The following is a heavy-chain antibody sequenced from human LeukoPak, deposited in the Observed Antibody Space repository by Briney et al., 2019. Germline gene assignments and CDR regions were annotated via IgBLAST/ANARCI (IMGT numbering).Heavy chain of an antibody. CDR1: GFTFSSYG. D-gene: IGHD4-17*01. Sequence: GGSLRLSCAASGFTFSSYGMHWVRQAPGKGLEWVAFIQYDGRNKYYADSVKGRFTMSRDNSKNTLAMFLQMNSLRVEDTAVYYCAKGGDYAFDYWGQGTLVTVSS. CDR3: AKGGDYAFDY. V-gene: IGHV3-30*02. CDR2: IQYDGRNK. J-gene: IGHJ4*02.